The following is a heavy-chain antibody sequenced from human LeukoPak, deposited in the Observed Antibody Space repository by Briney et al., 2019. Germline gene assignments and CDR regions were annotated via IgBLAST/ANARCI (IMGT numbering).Heavy chain of an antibody. Sequence: GGSLRLSCAASGFTFSDHYMDWVRQAPGKGLEWVGRIKNKANSYTTEYAASVKDRFTISRDDSKTSLCLQMDSLKTEDTAVYYCARGGIGVARSFVIWGQGTRVTVSS. CDR3: ARGGIGVARSFVI. CDR2: IKNKANSYTT. CDR1: GFTFSDHY. J-gene: IGHJ3*02. V-gene: IGHV3-72*01. D-gene: IGHD6-19*01.